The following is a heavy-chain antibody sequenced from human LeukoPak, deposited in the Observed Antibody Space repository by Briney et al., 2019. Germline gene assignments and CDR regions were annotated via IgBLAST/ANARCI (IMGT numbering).Heavy chain of an antibody. J-gene: IGHJ4*02. D-gene: IGHD3-22*01. CDR3: ARGGLNYDNPSNKDY. Sequence: GGSLRLSCAASGFTVSSNYMSWVRQAPGKGLEWVSVIYSGGSTYYADSVKGRFTISRDNSKNTLYLQMNSLRAEDTAVCYCARGGLNYDNPSNKDYWGQGTLVTVSS. CDR2: IYSGGST. V-gene: IGHV3-53*01. CDR1: GFTVSSNY.